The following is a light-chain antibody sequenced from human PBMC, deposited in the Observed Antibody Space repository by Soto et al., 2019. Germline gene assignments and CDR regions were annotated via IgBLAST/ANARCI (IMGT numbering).Light chain of an antibody. Sequence: QSVLTQPPSVSGAPGLRVTISCTGSSSNIGAGYDVHWYQQLPGTAPKLLIYGNSNRPSGVPDRFSGSKSGTSASLAITGLQAEDEADYYCQSYDSSLSGAVFGGGTQLTVL. CDR1: SSNIGAGYD. CDR2: GNS. V-gene: IGLV1-40*01. CDR3: QSYDSSLSGAV. J-gene: IGLJ7*01.